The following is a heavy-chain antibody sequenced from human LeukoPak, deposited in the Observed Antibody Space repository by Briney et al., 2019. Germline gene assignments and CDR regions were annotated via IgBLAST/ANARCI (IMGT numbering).Heavy chain of an antibody. Sequence: SLKLSCKASGGTFSSYAMSWVRQAPGQGLEWMGGIIPIFGTANYAQQFQGRVTITTDESTSTAYMELSSLRSEDTAVYYCARAADYHMDVWGKGTTVTVSS. CDR3: ARAADYHMDV. CDR1: GGTFSSYA. CDR2: IIPIFGTA. J-gene: IGHJ6*03. V-gene: IGHV1-69*05.